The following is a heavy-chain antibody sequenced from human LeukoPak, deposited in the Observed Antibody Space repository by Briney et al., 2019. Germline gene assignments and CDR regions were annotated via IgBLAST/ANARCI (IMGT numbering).Heavy chain of an antibody. V-gene: IGHV3-23*01. CDR3: AKDGRNSPLM. Sequence: PGGSLRLSCAASGFTFSNYAMSWVRQAPGKGLDWVSGITSTGGTTYYADSVQGRFTISRDNSRNTLYLQMNSLRAEDTAVYYCAKDGRNSPLMWGQGTVVSVSS. CDR1: GFTFSNYA. D-gene: IGHD2/OR15-2a*01. CDR2: ITSTGGTT. J-gene: IGHJ3*02.